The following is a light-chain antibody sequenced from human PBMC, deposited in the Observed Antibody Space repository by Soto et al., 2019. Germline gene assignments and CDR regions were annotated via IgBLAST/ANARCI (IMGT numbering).Light chain of an antibody. CDR2: EVV. J-gene: IGLJ3*02. V-gene: IGLV2-8*01. Sequence: QSALTQPPSASGSPGQSVAISCTGTSGDVGGYNYVSWYQQHPGKAPKLIIYEVVKRPSGVPDRFSGSKSGNTASLAVSGLLPEDEADYHCSSHGGSGVFGGGSKLTVL. CDR3: SSHGGSGV. CDR1: SGDVGGYNY.